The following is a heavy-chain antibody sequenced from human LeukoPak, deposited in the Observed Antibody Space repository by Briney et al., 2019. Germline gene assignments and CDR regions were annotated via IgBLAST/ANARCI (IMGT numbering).Heavy chain of an antibody. CDR2: ITSSSSYI. CDR3: AGGPAVAYFDY. J-gene: IGHJ4*02. V-gene: IGHV3-21*01. CDR1: GFTFSNYY. Sequence: GRSLRLSRAASGFTFSNYYTKWVRQAPGKGLEWGSSITSSSSYIYYADSVKGRFTISRDNAKNSLYLQMNSLRAEDTAGYYCAGGPAVAYFDYWGQGTLVTVSS. D-gene: IGHD2-15*01.